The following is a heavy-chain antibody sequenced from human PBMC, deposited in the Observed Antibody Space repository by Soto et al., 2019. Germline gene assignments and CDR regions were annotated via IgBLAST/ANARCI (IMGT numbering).Heavy chain of an antibody. CDR1: GFTFSSYA. J-gene: IGHJ4*02. D-gene: IGHD1-7*01. CDR3: AKSPPGNTVLFDY. V-gene: IGHV3-23*01. Sequence: GGSLRLSCAASGFTFSSYAMSWVRQAPGKGLEWVSAVSGSGGSTYYADSVKGRFTISRDNSKNTLYLQMNSLRAEDTAAYYCAKSPPGNTVLFDYWGQGTLVTVSS. CDR2: VSGSGGST.